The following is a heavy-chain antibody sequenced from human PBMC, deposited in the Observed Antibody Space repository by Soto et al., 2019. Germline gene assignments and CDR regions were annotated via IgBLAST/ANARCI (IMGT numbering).Heavy chain of an antibody. V-gene: IGHV1-69*02. Sequence: QVQLVQSGAEVKKPGSSVKVSCKASGGTFSSYTISWVRQAPGQGLEWMGRIIPILGIAHYAQKFQGRVTITATKSASTAYREVSSLSSEDTAVDYGARAIGTMLRAEYDDYYMCVWGHGTTVTVSS. CDR2: IIPILGIA. D-gene: IGHD3-10*01. J-gene: IGHJ6*02. CDR3: ARAIGTMLRAEYDDYYMCV. CDR1: GGTFSSYT.